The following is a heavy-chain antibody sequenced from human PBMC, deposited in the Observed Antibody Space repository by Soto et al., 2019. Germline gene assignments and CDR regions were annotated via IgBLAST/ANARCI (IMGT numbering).Heavy chain of an antibody. CDR1: GFTFSSYS. V-gene: IGHV3-48*02. D-gene: IGHD3-10*01. CDR2: ISSSSSTI. J-gene: IGHJ5*02. Sequence: GGSLRLSCAASGFTFSSYSMNWVRQAPGKGLEWVSYISSSSSTIYYANSVKGSFTTSGDNAKNSLYLQMNSLRDEDTAVYYCGRNIITMVRGVNWFDPWGQGTLVTVSS. CDR3: GRNIITMVRGVNWFDP.